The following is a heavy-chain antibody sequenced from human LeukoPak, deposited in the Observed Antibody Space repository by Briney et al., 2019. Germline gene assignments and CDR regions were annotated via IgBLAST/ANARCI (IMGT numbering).Heavy chain of an antibody. Sequence: SETLSLTCTVSGGSISSYYWSWIRQPAGKGLEWIGRIYTSGSTNYNPSLKSRVTISVDTSKNQFSLKLSSVTAADTAVYYCARVAPTYNLYNFDYWGQGTLVTVSS. CDR2: IYTSGST. D-gene: IGHD1-1*01. CDR3: ARVAPTYNLYNFDY. V-gene: IGHV4-4*07. CDR1: GGSISSYY. J-gene: IGHJ4*02.